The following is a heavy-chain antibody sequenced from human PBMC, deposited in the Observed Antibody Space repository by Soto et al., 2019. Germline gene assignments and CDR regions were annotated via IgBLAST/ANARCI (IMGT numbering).Heavy chain of an antibody. J-gene: IGHJ4*02. Sequence: QVQLVQSGAEVKKPGASVKVSCKALGYTFTTYGISLVRQAPGQGLEWMGWINPYNHNTYYAQKMQGRVTMTTDTSTSTAYMELRSLRSDDSAIYYCARAEKWVTGNMGGYWGQGTLVTVYS. CDR1: GYTFTTYG. D-gene: IGHD1-20*01. CDR2: INPYNHNT. V-gene: IGHV1-18*04. CDR3: ARAEKWVTGNMGGY.